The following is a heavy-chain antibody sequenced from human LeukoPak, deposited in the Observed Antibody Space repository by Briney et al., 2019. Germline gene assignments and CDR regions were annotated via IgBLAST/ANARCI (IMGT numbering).Heavy chain of an antibody. V-gene: IGHV4-4*07. CDR3: ARAVVVAATEDYYYGMDV. J-gene: IGHJ6*02. D-gene: IGHD2-15*01. CDR2: IYTSGST. Sequence: PSETLSLTCTDSGGSISSYYWSWIRQPAGKGLEWIGRIYTSGSTNYNPSLKSRVTMSVDTSKNQFSLKLSSVTAADTAVYYCARAVVVAATEDYYYGMDVWGQGTTVTVSS. CDR1: GGSISSYY.